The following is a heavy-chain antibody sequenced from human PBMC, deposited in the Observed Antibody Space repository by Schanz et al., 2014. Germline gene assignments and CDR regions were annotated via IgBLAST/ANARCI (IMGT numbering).Heavy chain of an antibody. CDR1: GFTVTSYY. CDR2: IYSGDNT. D-gene: IGHD6-19*01. CDR3: GRDYSGGALDY. J-gene: IGHJ4*02. Sequence: VQLVESGGSVVQPGRSLRLSCAASGFTVTSYYMSWVRQAPGKGLEWVSVIYSGDNTYYADSVKGRFTISRDNSKNTVYLQMNSLRPEDTAVYYCGRDYSGGALDYWGQGTLVTVSS. V-gene: IGHV3-66*02.